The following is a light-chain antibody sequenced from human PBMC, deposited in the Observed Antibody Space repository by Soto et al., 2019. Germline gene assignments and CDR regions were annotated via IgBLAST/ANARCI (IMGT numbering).Light chain of an antibody. J-gene: IGKJ2*01. CDR3: QQSYSNPPEYT. Sequence: DIQMTQSPSSLSASVGNRVTITCRAGQSISTYLNWYQQKPGKAPELLIYAASNLQSGVPSRFSGTGSGTDFTLTISSLQPGDSATYFCQQSYSNPPEYTFGKGPSWRSN. CDR1: QSISTY. V-gene: IGKV1-39*01. CDR2: AAS.